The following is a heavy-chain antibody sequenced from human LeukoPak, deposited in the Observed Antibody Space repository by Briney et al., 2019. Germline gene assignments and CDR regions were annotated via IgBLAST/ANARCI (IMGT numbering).Heavy chain of an antibody. CDR1: GGSISSYY. CDR3: ARGLLYYGSGSYQVYYYYMDV. V-gene: IGHV4-4*07. D-gene: IGHD3-10*01. CDR2: IYTSGST. Sequence: SETLSLTCTVSGGSISSYYWSWIRQPAGKGLEWVGRIYTSGSTNYNPSLKSRVTMSVDTSKNQFSLKLSSVTAADTAVYYCARGLLYYGSGSYQVYYYYMDVWGKGTTVTISS. J-gene: IGHJ6*03.